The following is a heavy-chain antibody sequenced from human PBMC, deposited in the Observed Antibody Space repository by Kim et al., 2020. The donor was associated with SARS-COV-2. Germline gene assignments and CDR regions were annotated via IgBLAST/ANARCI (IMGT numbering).Heavy chain of an antibody. J-gene: IGHJ6*02. V-gene: IGHV1-3*01. CDR3: ASPHLGPNHYGMDV. Sequence: SQKFQGRVTITRDTSASTTYMELSSLRSEDTAVYYCASPHLGPNHYGMDVWGQGTTVTVSS.